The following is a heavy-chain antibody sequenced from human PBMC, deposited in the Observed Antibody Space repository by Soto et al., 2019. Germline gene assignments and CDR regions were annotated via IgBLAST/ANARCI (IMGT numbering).Heavy chain of an antibody. V-gene: IGHV4-59*01. CDR2: IYYSGST. Sequence: AEALPLTCTGSGGSISSYYWSWIRQPPGKGLEWIGYIYYSGSTNYNPSLKSRVTISVDTSKNQFSLKLSSVTAADTAVYYCARAIDWFDPWGQGTLVTVS. J-gene: IGHJ5*02. CDR1: GGSISSYY. CDR3: ARAIDWFDP.